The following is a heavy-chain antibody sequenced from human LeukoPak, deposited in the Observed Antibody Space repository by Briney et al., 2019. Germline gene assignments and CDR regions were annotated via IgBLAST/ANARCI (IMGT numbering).Heavy chain of an antibody. CDR1: GYSFTSYW. D-gene: IGHD2-2*01. CDR2: IDPSDSYT. Sequence: GASLKISCKGSGYSFTSYWISWVRQLPGKGLEWMGRIDPSDSYTNYSPSFQGHVTISADKSISTAYLQWSSLKASDTAMYYCARHGIVVVPAAINMDVWGKGTTVTVSS. V-gene: IGHV5-10-1*01. CDR3: ARHGIVVVPAAINMDV. J-gene: IGHJ6*04.